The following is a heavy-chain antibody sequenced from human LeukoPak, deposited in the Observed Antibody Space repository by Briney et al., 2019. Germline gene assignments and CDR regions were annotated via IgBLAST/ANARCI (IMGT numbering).Heavy chain of an antibody. J-gene: IGHJ4*02. CDR1: GFTFSSYG. CDR2: ISYDGRNK. Sequence: PGGSLRLSCAASGFTFSSYGMHWVRQAPGKGLEWVAVISYDGRNKYYADSVKGRFTISRDNSKNTLYLQMNSLRAEDTAVYYCAIGGYYDSIGPSPLDYWGQGTLVTVSS. V-gene: IGHV3-30*03. D-gene: IGHD3-22*01. CDR3: AIGGYYDSIGPSPLDY.